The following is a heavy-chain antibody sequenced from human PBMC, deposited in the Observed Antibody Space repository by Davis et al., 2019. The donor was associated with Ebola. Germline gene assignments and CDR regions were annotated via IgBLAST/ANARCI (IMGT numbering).Heavy chain of an antibody. V-gene: IGHV3-30*02. Sequence: GESLKISCAASGFTFSSYGMHWVRQAPGKGLEWVAFIRYDGSNKYYADSVKGRFTISRDNSKNTLYLQMNSLRAEDTAVYYCAKDHQTSLYYYYGMDVWGKGTTVTVSS. J-gene: IGHJ6*04. CDR1: GFTFSSYG. D-gene: IGHD2-2*01. CDR2: IRYDGSNK. CDR3: AKDHQTSLYYYYGMDV.